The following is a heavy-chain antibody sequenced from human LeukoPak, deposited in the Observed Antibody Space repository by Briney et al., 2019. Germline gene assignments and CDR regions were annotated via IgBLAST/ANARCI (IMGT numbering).Heavy chain of an antibody. CDR3: ARGGTYYYDSSGYGAFDI. D-gene: IGHD3-22*01. V-gene: IGHV4-39*07. Sequence: SETLSLTCTVSGGSINSNNYYWGWIRQPPGKGLEWIGSMFYSGTTYYNPSLKSRVTMSADTSKNQFSLKVRSVTAADTAVYYCARGGTYYYDSSGYGAFDIWGQGTMVTVSS. CDR1: GGSINSNNYY. CDR2: MFYSGTT. J-gene: IGHJ3*02.